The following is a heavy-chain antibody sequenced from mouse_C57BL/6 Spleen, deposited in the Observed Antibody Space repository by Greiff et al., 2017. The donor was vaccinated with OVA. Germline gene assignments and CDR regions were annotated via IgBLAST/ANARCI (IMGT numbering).Heavy chain of an antibody. D-gene: IGHD1-1*01. Sequence: QVQLQQPGAELVMPGASVKLSCKASGYTFTSYWMHWVKQRPGQGLEWIGEIDPSDSYTNYNQKFKGNSTLTVDKSSSTAYMQLSSLTSEDSAVAYCARRRDYGSSYVVFAYWGQGTLVTVSA. CDR3: ARRRDYGSSYVVFAY. CDR2: IDPSDSYT. CDR1: GYTFTSYW. J-gene: IGHJ3*01. V-gene: IGHV1-69*01.